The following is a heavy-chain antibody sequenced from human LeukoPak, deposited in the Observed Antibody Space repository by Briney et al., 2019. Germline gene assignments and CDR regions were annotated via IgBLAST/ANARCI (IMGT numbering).Heavy chain of an antibody. J-gene: IGHJ4*02. D-gene: IGHD2-2*01. V-gene: IGHV3-74*01. Sequence: GGSLRLSCAASGFTFSSYWMHWVRQAPGKGLVWVSRVNSDGSSTSYADSVKGRFTISRDNAKNTLYLQMNSLRAEDTAVYYCARPAEYGSSTSCYSGDFDYWGQGTLVTVSS. CDR2: VNSDGSST. CDR3: ARPAEYGSSTSCYSGDFDY. CDR1: GFTFSSYW.